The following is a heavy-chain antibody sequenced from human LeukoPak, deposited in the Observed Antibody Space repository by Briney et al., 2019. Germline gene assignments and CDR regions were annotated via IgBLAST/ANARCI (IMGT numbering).Heavy chain of an antibody. V-gene: IGHV3-23*01. J-gene: IGHJ4*02. D-gene: IGHD3-22*01. CDR3: AKDQVWIVVGSFDY. Sequence: GGSLRLSCAASGFTFSSYAMSWVRQAPGKGLEWVSGISGSGGSTYYADSVKGRFTISRDNSKNTLYLQMTSLRAEDTAVYYCAKDQVWIVVGSFDYWGQGTLVTVAS. CDR2: ISGSGGST. CDR1: GFTFSSYA.